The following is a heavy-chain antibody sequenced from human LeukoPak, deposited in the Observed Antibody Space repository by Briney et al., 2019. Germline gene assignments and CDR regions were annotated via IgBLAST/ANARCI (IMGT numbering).Heavy chain of an antibody. CDR3: ASHYSSGWYDPLAH. Sequence: GGSLRLSCAASGFTFSTYWMHWVRQAPRTGLVWVSLINSDGSSTSYADSVKGRFTISRDNAKNTLYLQMNSLRAEDTAVYYCASHYSSGWYDPLAHWGQGTLVTVSS. CDR2: INSDGSST. D-gene: IGHD6-19*01. V-gene: IGHV3-74*01. CDR1: GFTFSTYW. J-gene: IGHJ5*02.